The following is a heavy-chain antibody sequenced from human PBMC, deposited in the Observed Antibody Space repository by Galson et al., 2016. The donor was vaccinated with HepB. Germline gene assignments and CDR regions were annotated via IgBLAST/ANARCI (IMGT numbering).Heavy chain of an antibody. CDR3: ARDPPRIGSGLSHYTGMDV. D-gene: IGHD3-10*01. J-gene: IGHJ6*02. V-gene: IGHV4-30-4*08. Sequence: TLSLTCTVSGGSINSGDYFWTWIRQPPGKGLEWVGYIHYSGNTDYNPSLKSRAIISLDTSEDQFSLKLRSVTAADSAVYYCARDPPRIGSGLSHYTGMDVWGRGTTVTVSS. CDR1: GGSINSGDYF. CDR2: IHYSGNT.